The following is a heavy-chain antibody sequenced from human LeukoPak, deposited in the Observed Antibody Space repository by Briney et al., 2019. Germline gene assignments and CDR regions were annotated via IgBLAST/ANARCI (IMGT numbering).Heavy chain of an antibody. CDR1: GFTFSSYA. V-gene: IGHV3-23*01. CDR2: ISGSGGST. Sequence: PGGSLRLSCAASGFTFSSYAMSWVRQAPGKGLEWVSAISGSGGSTYYADSVKGRFTISRDNSKNTLYLQVNSLRAEDTAVYYCAKGKPRIAVAGLSPPHYFDYWGQGTLVTVSS. J-gene: IGHJ4*02. CDR3: AKGKPRIAVAGLSPPHYFDY. D-gene: IGHD6-19*01.